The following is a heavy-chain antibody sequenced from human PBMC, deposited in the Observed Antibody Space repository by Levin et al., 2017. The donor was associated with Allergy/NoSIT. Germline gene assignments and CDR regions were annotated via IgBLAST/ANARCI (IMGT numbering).Heavy chain of an antibody. D-gene: IGHD3-10*01. CDR2: IYWDDDK. V-gene: IGHV2-5*02. Sequence: SGPTLVKPTQTLTLTCTFSGFSLSTSGVGVGWIRQPPGKALEWLALIYWDDDKRYSPSLKSRLTITKDTSKNQVVLTMTKMDPVDTATYYCAHGGTILWSFDYWGQGTLVTVSS. CDR1: GFSLSTSGVG. J-gene: IGHJ4*02. CDR3: AHGGTILWSFDY.